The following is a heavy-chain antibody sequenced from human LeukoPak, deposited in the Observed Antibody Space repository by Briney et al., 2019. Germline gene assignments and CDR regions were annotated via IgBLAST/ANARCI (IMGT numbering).Heavy chain of an antibody. CDR1: GFTFSSYA. CDR3: AKDLRAAAATNWFDP. Sequence: GGSLRLSCAASGFTFSSYAMSWVRQAPGKGLEWVSAISGSGGSTYYADSVKGRFAISRDNSKNTLYLQMNSLRAEDTAVYYCAKDLRAAAATNWFDPWGQGTLVTVSS. V-gene: IGHV3-23*01. D-gene: IGHD6-13*01. J-gene: IGHJ5*02. CDR2: ISGSGGST.